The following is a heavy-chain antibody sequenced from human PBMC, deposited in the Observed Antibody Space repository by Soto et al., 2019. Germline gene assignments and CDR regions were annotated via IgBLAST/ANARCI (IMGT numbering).Heavy chain of an antibody. Sequence: EVQLVESGGGLVQPGGSLRLSCAASGFTFSDHYMDWVRQAPGKGLEWVGRTRNKANSYTTEYAASVKGRFTISRDDSKNSLYLQMNSLKTEDTAVDYCAREAPYFDLWGRGTLVTVSS. CDR2: TRNKANSYTT. CDR1: GFTFSDHY. J-gene: IGHJ2*01. V-gene: IGHV3-72*01. CDR3: AREAPYFDL.